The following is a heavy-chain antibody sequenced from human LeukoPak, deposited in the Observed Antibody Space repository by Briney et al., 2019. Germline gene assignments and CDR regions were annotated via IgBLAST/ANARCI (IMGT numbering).Heavy chain of an antibody. CDR3: ARGGVITGYDY. Sequence: ASVKVSCKASGGTFSSYAISWVRQAPGQGLEWMGWISAYNGNTNYARKLQGRVTMTTDTSTSTAYMELRSLRSDDTAVYYCARGGVITGYDYWGQGTLVTVSS. CDR2: ISAYNGNT. J-gene: IGHJ4*02. D-gene: IGHD3-22*01. CDR1: GGTFSSYA. V-gene: IGHV1-18*01.